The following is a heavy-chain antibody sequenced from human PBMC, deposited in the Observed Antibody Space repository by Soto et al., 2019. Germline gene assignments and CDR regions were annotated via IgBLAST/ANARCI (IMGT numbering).Heavy chain of an antibody. CDR3: ARGPTDYYDNSANYFLDY. J-gene: IGHJ4*02. V-gene: IGHV1-69*13. CDR2: IIPVFDTA. CDR1: GGTFSSYG. D-gene: IGHD3-22*01. Sequence: ASVKVSCKASGGTFSSYGITWVRQAPGQGLEWMGGIIPVFDTANYAQTFQGRVTITADESTSTAFMELSSLRSEDTAVYYCARGPTDYYDNSANYFLDYWGQGTLVTVSS.